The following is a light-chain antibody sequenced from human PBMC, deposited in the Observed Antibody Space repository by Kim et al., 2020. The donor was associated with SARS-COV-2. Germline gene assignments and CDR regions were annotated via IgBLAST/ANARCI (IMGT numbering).Light chain of an antibody. CDR3: QQYSNWPYT. Sequence: SVSPGDTATLSCRATQSIGIDLAWYQQKPGQAPRLLIYGASTRFTGVPARFSGTGSGTEFTLTISSLQSEDLAVYYCQQYSNWPYTFGQGTKLEI. CDR2: GAS. CDR1: QSIGID. J-gene: IGKJ2*01. V-gene: IGKV3-15*01.